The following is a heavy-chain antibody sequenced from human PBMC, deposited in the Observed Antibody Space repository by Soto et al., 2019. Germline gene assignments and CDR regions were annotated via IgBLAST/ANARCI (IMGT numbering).Heavy chain of an antibody. CDR2: ISYDGSNK. Sequence: GGSLRLSCAASGFTFSSYGMHWVRQAPGKGLEWVAVISYDGSNKYYADSVKGRFTISRDNSKNTLYLQMNSLRAEDTAVYYCANDQRAIVVVLSGMDVWGQGTTVTVSS. J-gene: IGHJ6*02. CDR3: ANDQRAIVVVLSGMDV. CDR1: GFTFSSYG. D-gene: IGHD3-22*01. V-gene: IGHV3-30*18.